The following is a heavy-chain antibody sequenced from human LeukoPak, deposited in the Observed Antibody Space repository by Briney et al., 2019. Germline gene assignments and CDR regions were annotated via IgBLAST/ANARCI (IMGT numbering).Heavy chain of an antibody. CDR1: GFTFSTYS. D-gene: IGHD5-12*01. J-gene: IGHJ6*03. CDR2: ISSSSSHI. CDR3: ARAAKVATIKNYYYYMDV. V-gene: IGHV3-21*01. Sequence: GGSLRLSCAASGFTFSTYSMNWVRQAPGKGLEWVSSISSSSSHIYYADSVKGRFTISRDNAKNSLYLQMNSLRAEDTAVYHCARAAKVATIKNYYYYMDVWGKGTTVTVFS.